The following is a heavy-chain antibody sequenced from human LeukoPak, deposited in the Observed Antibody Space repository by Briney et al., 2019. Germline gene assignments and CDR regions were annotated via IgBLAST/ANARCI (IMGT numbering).Heavy chain of an antibody. CDR2: ISGSGGST. CDR3: APLVVVTAIQLDY. CDR1: GFTFSSYA. Sequence: TGGSLRLSCAASGFTFSSYAMSWVRQAPGKGLEWVSTISGSGGSTYYADSVKGRFTISRDNSKNTLYLQMNSLRAEDTAVYFCAPLVVVTAIQLDYWGQGTLVTVSS. V-gene: IGHV3-23*01. D-gene: IGHD2-21*02. J-gene: IGHJ4*02.